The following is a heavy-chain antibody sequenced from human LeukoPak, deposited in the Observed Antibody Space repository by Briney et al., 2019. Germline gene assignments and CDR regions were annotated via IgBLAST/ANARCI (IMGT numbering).Heavy chain of an antibody. CDR2: ISAYNGNT. CDR3: ARSTTGIAAAGTYPYYFDY. Sequence: ASVKVSCKAPGYTFTSYGISWVRQAPGQGLEWMGWISAYNGNTNYAQKLQGRVTMTTDTSTSTAYMELRSLRSDDTAVYYCARSTTGIAAAGTYPYYFDYWGQGTLVTVSS. D-gene: IGHD6-13*01. V-gene: IGHV1-18*04. CDR1: GYTFTSYG. J-gene: IGHJ4*02.